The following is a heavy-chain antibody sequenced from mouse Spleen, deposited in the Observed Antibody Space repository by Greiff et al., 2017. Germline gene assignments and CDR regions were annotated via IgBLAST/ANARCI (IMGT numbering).Heavy chain of an antibody. Sequence: QVQLQQSGAELVRPGASVTLSCKASGYTFTDYEMHWVKQTPVHGLEWIGAIDPETGGTAYNQKFKGKAILTADKSSSTAYMELRSLTSEDSAVYYCTRSYDYDGAWFAYWGQGTLVTVSA. CDR2: IDPETGGT. J-gene: IGHJ3*01. CDR3: TRSYDYDGAWFAY. V-gene: IGHV1-15*01. CDR1: GYTFTDYE. D-gene: IGHD2-4*01.